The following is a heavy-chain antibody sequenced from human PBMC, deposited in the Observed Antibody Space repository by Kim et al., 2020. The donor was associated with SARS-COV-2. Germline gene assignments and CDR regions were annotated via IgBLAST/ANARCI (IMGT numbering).Heavy chain of an antibody. CDR3: ARGKTTVKDIDYYYGMDV. Sequence: SVKVSCKASGGTFSSYAISWVRQAPGQGLEWMGGIIPIFGTANYAQKFQGRVTITADESTSTAYMELSSLRSEDTAVYYCARGKTTVKDIDYYYGMDVWGQGTTVTVSS. J-gene: IGHJ6*02. V-gene: IGHV1-69*13. D-gene: IGHD4-4*01. CDR1: GGTFSSYA. CDR2: IIPIFGTA.